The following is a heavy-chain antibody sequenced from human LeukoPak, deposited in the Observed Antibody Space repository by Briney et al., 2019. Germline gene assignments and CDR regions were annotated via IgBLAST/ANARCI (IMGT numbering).Heavy chain of an antibody. CDR3: ARVGDTSGYLIYSFDY. V-gene: IGHV3-30*02. J-gene: IGHJ4*02. CDR1: GFTFSSYG. D-gene: IGHD3-22*01. CDR2: IRYDGSNE. Sequence: GGSLRLSCAASGFTFSSYGMHWVRQAPGKGLEWVSFIRYDGSNEYYADSVRGRFTISRDNSKNTLYLQMNSLRAEDTAVYYCARVGDTSGYLIYSFDYWGQGTLVTVSS.